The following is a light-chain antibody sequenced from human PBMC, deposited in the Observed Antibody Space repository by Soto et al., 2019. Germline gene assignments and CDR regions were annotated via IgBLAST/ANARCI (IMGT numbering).Light chain of an antibody. CDR1: QSVSTN. CDR2: GAS. V-gene: IGKV3-15*01. J-gene: IGKJ4*01. Sequence: EIVMTQPPATLSVSPGERATLSCRASQSVSTNLAWYQQKPGQAPRLLIYGASTRATGIPARFSGSGSGTEFTLPISSLQSEDFAVYYCQQYNNWPPLTFGGGTKVEIK. CDR3: QQYNNWPPLT.